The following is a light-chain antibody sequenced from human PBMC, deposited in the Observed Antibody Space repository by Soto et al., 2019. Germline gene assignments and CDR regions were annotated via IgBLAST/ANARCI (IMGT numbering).Light chain of an antibody. CDR3: QHYNSYSEA. Sequence: DIVMTQSPDSLAVSLGERATINCKSSQGVLYSSNNKNYLAWYQQKPGQPPKLLIYWASTRESGVPDRFSGSGSGTDFTLTISSLQPDDFATYYCQHYNSYSEAFGQGTKVDIK. CDR1: QGVLYSSNNKNY. J-gene: IGKJ1*01. CDR2: WAS. V-gene: IGKV4-1*01.